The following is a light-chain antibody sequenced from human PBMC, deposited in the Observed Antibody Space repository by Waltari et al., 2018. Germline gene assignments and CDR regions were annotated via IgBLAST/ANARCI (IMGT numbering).Light chain of an antibody. CDR3: AAWDDSLNGWV. V-gene: IGLV1-44*01. J-gene: IGLJ3*02. Sequence: QSVLTQPPSASGTPGQRVTISCSGSSSNIGSNTVNWDQQLPGTAPKLLIYSNKQRPSGVPDRVSGSKSGTSASLAISGLQSEDEADDYCAAWDDSLNGWVFGGGTKLTVL. CDR2: SNK. CDR1: SSNIGSNT.